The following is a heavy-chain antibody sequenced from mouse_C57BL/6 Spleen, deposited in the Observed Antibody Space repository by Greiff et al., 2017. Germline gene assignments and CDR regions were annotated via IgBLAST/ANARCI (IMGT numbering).Heavy chain of an antibody. Sequence: VQLQQPGAELVRPGTSVKLSCKASGYTFTSYWMHWVKQRPGQGLEWIGVIDPSDSYTNYSQKFKGKATLTVDTSSSTAYMQLSSLTSEDSAVYYCARRFAYWGQGTLVTVSA. CDR3: ARRFAY. V-gene: IGHV1-59*01. J-gene: IGHJ3*01. CDR1: GYTFTSYW. CDR2: IDPSDSYT.